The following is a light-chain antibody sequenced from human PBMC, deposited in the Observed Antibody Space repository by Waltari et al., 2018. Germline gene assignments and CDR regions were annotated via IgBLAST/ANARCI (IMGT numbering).Light chain of an antibody. J-gene: IGKJ4*01. V-gene: IGKV2-30*02. CDR1: QSLVHSDGNTY. CDR2: KVS. Sequence: DVVLTQSPLSLPVTLGQPASISCRSSQSLVHSDGNTYLAWFQQRPGQFPRRLIDKVSIRDSGVPDRFSGSGAGTDFTLKISRVEAEDVGVYYCGQGTYWPLTFSGGTKVEIK. CDR3: GQGTYWPLT.